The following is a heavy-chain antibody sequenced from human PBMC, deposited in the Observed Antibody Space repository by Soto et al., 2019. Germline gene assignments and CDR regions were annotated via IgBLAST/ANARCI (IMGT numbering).Heavy chain of an antibody. Sequence: QVQLVQSGAEVKKPGSSVKVSCKASGGTFSSYAISWVRQAPGQGLEWMGGLIPIFGTANYAQKFQGRVTITADESTSTAYMELSSLRSEDTAVYYCAREGGQYSGSPSAEYFRHWGQGTLVTVSS. D-gene: IGHD1-26*01. CDR2: LIPIFGTA. CDR1: GGTFSSYA. V-gene: IGHV1-69*01. CDR3: AREGGQYSGSPSAEYFRH. J-gene: IGHJ1*01.